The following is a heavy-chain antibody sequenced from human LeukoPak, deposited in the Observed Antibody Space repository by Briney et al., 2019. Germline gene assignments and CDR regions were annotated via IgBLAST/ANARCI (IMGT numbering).Heavy chain of an antibody. CDR3: AKDYRDVDTAMVTIRAYYYYYMDV. CDR2: IRYDGSNK. J-gene: IGHJ6*03. CDR1: GFTFSSYG. Sequence: PGRSLRLSCAASGFTFSSYGMHWVRQAPGKGPEWVAFIRYDGSNKYYADSVKGRFTISRDNSKNTLYLQMNSLRAEDTAVYYCAKDYRDVDTAMVTIRAYYYYYMDVWGKGTTVTVSS. D-gene: IGHD5-18*01. V-gene: IGHV3-30*02.